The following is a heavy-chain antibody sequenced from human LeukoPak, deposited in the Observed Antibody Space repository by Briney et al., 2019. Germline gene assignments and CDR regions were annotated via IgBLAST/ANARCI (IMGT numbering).Heavy chain of an antibody. Sequence: SETLSLTRTVSGGSISSYYWSWIRQSPGKGLEWIGYIYYSGSTNYNPSLTSRVTISVDTSKNQFSLKLTSVPAADTAVYYCARYPDSWGQGTLVTVSS. CDR2: IYYSGST. CDR3: ARYPDS. CDR1: GGSISSYY. J-gene: IGHJ4*02. V-gene: IGHV4-59*01.